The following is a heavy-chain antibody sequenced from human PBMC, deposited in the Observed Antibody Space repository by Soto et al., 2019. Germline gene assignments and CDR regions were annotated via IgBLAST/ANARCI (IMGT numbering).Heavy chain of an antibody. CDR1: GFTFSSYD. CDR3: AREYYYDSSGYHYYYGMDV. CDR2: IGTAGDT. V-gene: IGHV3-13*01. Sequence: GGSLRLSCAASGFTFSSYDMHWVRQATGKGLEWVSAIGTAGDTYYPGSVKGRFTISIENAKNSLYLQMNSLRAEDTAVYYCAREYYYDSSGYHYYYGMDVWGQGTTVTVSS. J-gene: IGHJ6*02. D-gene: IGHD3-22*01.